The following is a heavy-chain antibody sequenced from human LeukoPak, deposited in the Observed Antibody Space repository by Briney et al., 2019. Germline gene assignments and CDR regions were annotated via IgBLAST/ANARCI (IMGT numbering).Heavy chain of an antibody. V-gene: IGHV4-59*12. Sequence: SETLSLTCTVSSGSISSYYWSWIRQPPGKGLEWIGYIYHSGSTYYNPSLKSRVTISVDRSKNQFSLKLSSVTAADTAVYYCARDHVDIVGSWGQGTLVTVSS. CDR1: SGSISSYY. CDR3: ARDHVDIVGS. CDR2: IYHSGST. J-gene: IGHJ5*02. D-gene: IGHD1-26*01.